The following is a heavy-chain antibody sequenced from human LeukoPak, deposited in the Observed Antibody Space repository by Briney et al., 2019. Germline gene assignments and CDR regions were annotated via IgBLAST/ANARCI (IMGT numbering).Heavy chain of an antibody. J-gene: IGHJ6*02. CDR3: ARGGARSSSYYYYGMDV. Sequence: GGSLRLSCTASGFIFSGSWMAWIRRAPGKGLEWVAIIKKDGSEKYYVDSMKGRFTISRDNAKNSLYLQMNSLRAEDTAVFYCARGGARSSSYYYYGMDVWGLGTTVTVSS. CDR1: GFIFSGSW. D-gene: IGHD6-13*01. CDR2: IKKDGSEK. V-gene: IGHV3-7*01.